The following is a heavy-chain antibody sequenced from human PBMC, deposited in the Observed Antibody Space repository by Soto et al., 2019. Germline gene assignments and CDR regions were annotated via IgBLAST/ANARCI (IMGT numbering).Heavy chain of an antibody. D-gene: IGHD2-2*01. CDR2: IYTDGGT. Sequence: GGSLILSCAASGFTVSSNYMIWVLQAPGKGLEWISVIYTDGGTRYADSVKGRFTISRDTSRNTVYLYMDSLRVEDTAVYFCARPAVHMPTPWGQGTLLTVAS. V-gene: IGHV3-66*01. CDR1: GFTVSSNY. CDR3: ARPAVHMPTP. J-gene: IGHJ5*02.